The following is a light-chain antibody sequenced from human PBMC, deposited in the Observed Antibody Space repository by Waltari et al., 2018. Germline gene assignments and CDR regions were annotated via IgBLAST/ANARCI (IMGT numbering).Light chain of an antibody. CDR2: DVS. Sequence: QSALTQPASVSGSPGQSITISCTGTSSDVGGYNYVSWYQQHTGKAPKLMIYDVSNRPSGVSNRFSGSKSGKTASLTISGLQAEDEADYYCISYTSSSTLVFGGGTKLTVL. CDR1: SSDVGGYNY. V-gene: IGLV2-14*03. CDR3: ISYTSSSTLV. J-gene: IGLJ2*01.